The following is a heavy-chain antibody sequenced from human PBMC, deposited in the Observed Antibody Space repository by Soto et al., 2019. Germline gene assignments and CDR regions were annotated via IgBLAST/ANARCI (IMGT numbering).Heavy chain of an antibody. D-gene: IGHD3-3*01. Sequence: SETLSLACTVTGGTLSGYYWTWIRQSAGGGLEWIGRIYSSGSTNYNPSLKSRVTISLDTSMNHFSLRLSSVTAADTAVYYCARGQRFSDWFDPWGQGTLVTVSS. CDR2: IYSSGST. J-gene: IGHJ5*02. V-gene: IGHV4-4*07. CDR1: GGTLSGYY. CDR3: ARGQRFSDWFDP.